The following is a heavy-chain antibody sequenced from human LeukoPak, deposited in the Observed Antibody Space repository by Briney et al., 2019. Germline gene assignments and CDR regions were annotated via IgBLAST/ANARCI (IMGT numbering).Heavy chain of an antibody. J-gene: IGHJ5*02. D-gene: IGHD3-22*01. Sequence: PGGSLRLSCAASGFSFTSFWMTWVRRAPGKGLEWVANINQDGSEISSVASVKGRFTISRDNAKNSVYLQMNSLRPEDTGVYYCARDRVTMIAWGQGTQVTVSP. CDR1: GFSFTSFW. V-gene: IGHV3-7*01. CDR2: INQDGSEI. CDR3: ARDRVTMIA.